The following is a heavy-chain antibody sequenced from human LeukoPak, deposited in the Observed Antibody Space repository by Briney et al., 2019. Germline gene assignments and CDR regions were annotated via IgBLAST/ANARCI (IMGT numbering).Heavy chain of an antibody. CDR2: INPNSGGT. CDR3: ARDPPGIAAAGTEWFDP. V-gene: IGHV1-2*02. CDR1: GYTFTGYY. J-gene: IGHJ5*02. D-gene: IGHD6-13*01. Sequence: ASVKVSCKASGYTFTGYYMHWVRQAPGQGLEWMGWINPNSGGTNYAQKFQGRVTMTRDTSISTAYMELSRLRSDDTAVYYCARDPPGIAAAGTEWFDPWGQGTLVTVSS.